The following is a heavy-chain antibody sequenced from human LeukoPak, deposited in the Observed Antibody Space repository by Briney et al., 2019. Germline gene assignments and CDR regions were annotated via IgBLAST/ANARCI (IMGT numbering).Heavy chain of an antibody. Sequence: ASVKVSCKASGYTFTGYYMHWVRQAPGQGLAWMGWINPNSGSTNYAQKFQGRVTMTRDTSISTAYMELSRLRSDDTAVYYCARVWFGELHSIDYYYYGMDLWGQGTTVTVSS. J-gene: IGHJ6*02. D-gene: IGHD3-10*01. V-gene: IGHV1-2*02. CDR2: INPNSGST. CDR3: ARVWFGELHSIDYYYYGMDL. CDR1: GYTFTGYY.